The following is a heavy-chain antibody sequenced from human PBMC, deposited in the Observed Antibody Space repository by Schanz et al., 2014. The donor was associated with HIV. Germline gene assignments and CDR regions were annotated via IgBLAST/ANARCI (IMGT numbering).Heavy chain of an antibody. CDR1: GFIIDNYW. CDR3: ARAMLISGTGYWTGENY. V-gene: IGHV3-7*01. D-gene: IGHD3-10*01. J-gene: IGHJ4*02. Sequence: EESGGGLVQPGGSLRLSCVASGFIIDNYWMSWVRQAPGSGLEWVANIKPDGSETYYVGSVRGRFTISRDNAKNSLYLQMTGLKAEDTAVYYCARAMLISGTGYWTGENYWGQGTLVIVSS. CDR2: IKPDGSET.